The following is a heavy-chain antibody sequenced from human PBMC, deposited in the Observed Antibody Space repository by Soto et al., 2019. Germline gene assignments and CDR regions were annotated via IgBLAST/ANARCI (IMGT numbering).Heavy chain of an antibody. D-gene: IGHD3-22*01. CDR2: IIPIFGAA. CDR1: GGTFSSYA. V-gene: IGHV1-69*06. Sequence: ASVKVSCKASGGTFSSYAISWVRQAPGQGLEWMGGIIPIFGAANYAQKFQGRVTITADKSTSTAYMELSSLRSEDTAVYYCARGRPYYYDSSGQEYFQHWGQGTLVTVSS. J-gene: IGHJ1*01. CDR3: ARGRPYYYDSSGQEYFQH.